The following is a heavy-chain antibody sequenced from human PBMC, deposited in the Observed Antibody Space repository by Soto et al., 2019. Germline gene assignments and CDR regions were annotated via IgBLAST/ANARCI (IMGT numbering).Heavy chain of an antibody. J-gene: IGHJ3*02. CDR3: ARDIGYYYAISGSIAFDI. CDR2: ILYNGDT. D-gene: IGHD3-22*01. CDR1: GGSISDYY. Sequence: SETLSLTCTVSGGSISDYYWSWIRQPPGKGLEWIGYILYNGDTKYNPSLKSRVTISVDTSKNQFSLKLSSVTAADTAIYYCARDIGYYYAISGSIAFDIWGQGTMVTVSS. V-gene: IGHV4-59*01.